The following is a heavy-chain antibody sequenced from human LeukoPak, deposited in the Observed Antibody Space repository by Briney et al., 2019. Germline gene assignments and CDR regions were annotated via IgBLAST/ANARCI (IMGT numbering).Heavy chain of an antibody. Sequence: PSETLSLTCTVSGGSISSYYWSWIRQPPGKGLEWIGYIYYSGSTNYNPSLKSRVTISVDTSKNQFSLKLSSVTAADTAVYYCARVLGGYSGYEGPYYYYMDVWGKGTTVTISS. J-gene: IGHJ6*03. CDR1: GGSISSYY. CDR3: ARVLGGYSGYEGPYYYYMDV. D-gene: IGHD5-12*01. V-gene: IGHV4-59*01. CDR2: IYYSGST.